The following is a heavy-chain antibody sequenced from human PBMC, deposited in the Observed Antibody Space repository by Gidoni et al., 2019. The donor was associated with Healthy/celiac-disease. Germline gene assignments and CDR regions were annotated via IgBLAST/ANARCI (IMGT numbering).Heavy chain of an antibody. D-gene: IGHD1-26*01. CDR1: GGSIRSGGDY. V-gene: IGHV4-31*03. Sequence: QVQLQESGPGLVKPSQTLSRTCPVPGGSIRSGGDYWSWLRQHPGKGLEWIGYIYYSGSTYYNPSLKSRVTISVDTSKNQFSLKLSSVTAAATAVYYCARDKAGASGWGDYEGHFDYWGQGTLVTVSS. J-gene: IGHJ4*02. CDR3: ARDKAGASGWGDYEGHFDY. CDR2: IYYSGST.